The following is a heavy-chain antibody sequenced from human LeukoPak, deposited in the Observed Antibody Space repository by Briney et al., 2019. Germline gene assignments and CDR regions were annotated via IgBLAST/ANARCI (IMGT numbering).Heavy chain of an antibody. CDR2: IIPIFGTA. D-gene: IGHD3-22*01. CDR1: GGAFSSYA. J-gene: IGHJ4*02. CDR3: ARAGPSYYYDSRRYFDY. Sequence: SVKVSCKASGGAFSSYAISWVRQAPGQGLEWMGGIIPIFGTANYAQKFQGRVTITADESTSTVYMELSSLRSEDTAVYYCARAGPSYYYDSRRYFDYWGQGTLVTVSS. V-gene: IGHV1-69*13.